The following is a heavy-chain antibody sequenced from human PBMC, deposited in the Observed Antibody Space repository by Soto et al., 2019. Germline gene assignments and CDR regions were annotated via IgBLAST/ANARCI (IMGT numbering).Heavy chain of an antibody. CDR1: GYTFTTLG. J-gene: IGHJ5*02. Sequence: QVQLVQSGAEVQKPRASVKVSCKASGYTFTTLGISWVRQVPGQGLEWMGWVRGDNGHTNYAPSLHERVIMTTDTSTNTAYMELRSLRSDDTAVYYCARDLGYCRSGTCYRQWFDPWGQGTLVIVSS. D-gene: IGHD2-15*01. CDR3: ARDLGYCRSGTCYRQWFDP. CDR2: VRGDNGHT. V-gene: IGHV1-18*01.